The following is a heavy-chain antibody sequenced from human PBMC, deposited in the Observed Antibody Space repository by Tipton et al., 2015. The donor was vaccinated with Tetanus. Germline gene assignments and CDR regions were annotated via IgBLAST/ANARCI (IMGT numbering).Heavy chain of an antibody. J-gene: IGHJ4*02. CDR3: ARANNDYPKKGPFDY. V-gene: IGHV4-4*07. CDR1: RGPISSYY. D-gene: IGHD5-12*01. CDR2: ISNGNT. Sequence: TLSLTCTVSRGPISSYYWSWIRQPAGKGLEWIGHISNGNTDYSPSLKSRVTLSVDTSKNQFSLEVRSVTAADTAVYYCARANNDYPKKGPFDYWGQGALVTVSS.